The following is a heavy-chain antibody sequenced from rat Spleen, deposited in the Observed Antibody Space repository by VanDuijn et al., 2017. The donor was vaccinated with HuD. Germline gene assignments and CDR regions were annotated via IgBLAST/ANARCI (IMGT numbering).Heavy chain of an antibody. CDR2: ITHIGGTS. CDR3: TKDYYSGGY. V-gene: IGHV5-31*01. CDR1: GFTFNNYW. D-gene: IGHD1-1*01. J-gene: IGHJ2*01. Sequence: EVQLVESGGGLVQPGRSLKLSCEASGFTFNNYWMTWIRQAPGKGLEWVATITHIGGTSYYPDSVKGRFTISREDGRSTLYLQMNSLRSEDTATYYCTKDYYSGGYWGHGVMVTVSS.